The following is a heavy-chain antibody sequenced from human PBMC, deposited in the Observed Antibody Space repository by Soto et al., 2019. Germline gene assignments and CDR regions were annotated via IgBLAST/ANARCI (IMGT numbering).Heavy chain of an antibody. CDR2: IYYSGST. J-gene: IGHJ4*02. D-gene: IGHD6-13*01. CDR3: ARHQAQQLLDY. V-gene: IGHV4-39*01. Sequence: QLQLQESGPGLVKPSETLSLTCTVSGGSISSSSYYWGWIRQPPGKGLEWIGSIYYSGSTYYNPSLKSRVTISVDTSKNQFSLKLSSVTAADTAVYYCARHQAQQLLDYWGQGTLVTVSS. CDR1: GGSISSSSYY.